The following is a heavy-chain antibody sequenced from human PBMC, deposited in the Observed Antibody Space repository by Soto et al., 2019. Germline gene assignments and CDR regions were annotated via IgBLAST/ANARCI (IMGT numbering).Heavy chain of an antibody. D-gene: IGHD6-13*01. Sequence: QVQLVQSGAEVKKPGSSVKVSCKASGGTFSSYAISWVLQAPGQGLEWMGGIIPIFGTANYAQKFQGRVTITADESTSTAYMELSSLRSEDTAVYYCARDTAAAARRIWNYYYGMDVWGQGTTVTVSS. CDR1: GGTFSSYA. V-gene: IGHV1-69*01. CDR2: IIPIFGTA. CDR3: ARDTAAAARRIWNYYYGMDV. J-gene: IGHJ6*02.